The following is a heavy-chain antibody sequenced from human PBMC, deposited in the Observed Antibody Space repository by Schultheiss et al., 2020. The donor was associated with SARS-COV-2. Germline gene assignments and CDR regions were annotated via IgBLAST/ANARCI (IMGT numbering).Heavy chain of an antibody. CDR3: ARPPQTVYYYYMDV. D-gene: IGHD4-17*01. CDR2: ISYDGSNK. J-gene: IGHJ6*03. CDR1: GFNFWNYG. Sequence: GGSLRLSCAASGFNFWNYGMHWVRQAPGKGLEWVAVISYDGSNKYYADSVKGRFTISRDNSKNTLYLQMNSLRAEDTAVYYCARPPQTVYYYYMDVWGKGTTVTVSS. V-gene: IGHV3-30*19.